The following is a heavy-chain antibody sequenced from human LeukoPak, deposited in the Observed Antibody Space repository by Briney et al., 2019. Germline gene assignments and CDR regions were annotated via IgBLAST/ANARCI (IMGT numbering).Heavy chain of an antibody. V-gene: IGHV3-21*01. CDR2: ISDSGIYR. D-gene: IGHD3-16*01. J-gene: IGHJ6*02. Sequence: GGSLRLSCVTSGFTFNREDMTWVRQAPGRGLEWVSSISDSGIYRHYAESLKGRFTISRDNAKNSLYLQMNSLRADDTAVYYCAIDLARNYAMDVWGQGTTATVSS. CDR3: AIDLARNYAMDV. CDR1: GFTFNRED.